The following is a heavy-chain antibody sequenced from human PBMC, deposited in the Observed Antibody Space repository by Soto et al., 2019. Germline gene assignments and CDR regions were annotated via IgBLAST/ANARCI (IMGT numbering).Heavy chain of an antibody. CDR3: ARGHGGNSGEPYYYYGMDV. V-gene: IGHV4-59*01. D-gene: IGHD2-21*02. CDR2: IYYNGST. CDR1: GGSISSYY. J-gene: IGHJ6*02. Sequence: KTSETLSLTCTVSGGSISSYYWNWIRQPPGKGLEWIGYIYYNGSTNYNPSLKSRVTISVDTSKNQFSLKLSSVTAAETAVYYCARGHGGNSGEPYYYYGMDVWGQGTTVTVSS.